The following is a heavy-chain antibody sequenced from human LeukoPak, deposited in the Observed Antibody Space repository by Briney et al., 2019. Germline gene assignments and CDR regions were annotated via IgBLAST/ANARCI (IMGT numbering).Heavy chain of an antibody. CDR3: ASIPAYSSRWYAIDT. D-gene: IGHD6-13*01. V-gene: IGHV3-13*01. J-gene: IGHJ5*02. CDR2: IGTAGDT. Sequence: PGGSLRLSCAASGVIFSNYDMHWVRQAAGKGLEWVSGIGTAGDTYYPGSVKGRVTISRENAKKSLYLHMNSLSAGDTAMYYCASIPAYSSRWYAIDTWGQGTLVTVS. CDR1: GVIFSNYD.